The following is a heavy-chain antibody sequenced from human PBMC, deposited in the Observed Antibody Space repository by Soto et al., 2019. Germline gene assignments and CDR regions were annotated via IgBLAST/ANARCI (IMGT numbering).Heavy chain of an antibody. V-gene: IGHV3-23*01. J-gene: IGHJ6*03. D-gene: IGHD2-2*01. CDR3: AKGYCTSSSCYFPSSYYYMDV. CDR1: GFIFSDYA. Sequence: PGGSLRLSCAASGFIFSDYAMSWVRQAPGKGLEWVSGISGSGAGTDYTDSVRGRITISRDNSKNTLYLQMDSLRVEDTAVYYCAKGYCTSSSCYFPSSYYYMDVWGKGTTVTVSS. CDR2: ISGSGAGT.